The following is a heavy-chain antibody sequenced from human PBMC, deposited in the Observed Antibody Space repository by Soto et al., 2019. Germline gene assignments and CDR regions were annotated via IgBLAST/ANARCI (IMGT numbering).Heavy chain of an antibody. J-gene: IGHJ4*02. V-gene: IGHV1-18*01. D-gene: IGHD6-19*01. CDR2: ISTFHGSI. Sequence: QVQLVQSGGEVKKPGASVKVSCKAAGYTFTSHGISWVRQAPGQGLEWMGWISTFHGSINYAQKFQGRVTMTTDTAPSTAYMELRSLRSDDTAVYYCARFYSSGWPRGYFDYLGQGTPVTVSA. CDR1: GYTFTSHG. CDR3: ARFYSSGWPRGYFDY.